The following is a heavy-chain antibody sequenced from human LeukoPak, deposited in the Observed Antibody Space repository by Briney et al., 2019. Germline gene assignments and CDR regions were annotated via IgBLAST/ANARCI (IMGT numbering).Heavy chain of an antibody. D-gene: IGHD3-3*01. Sequence: ASETLSLTCTVSGGSISSSSYYWGWIRQPPGKGLEWIGSIYYSGSTYYNPSLKSRVTISVDTSKNQLSLKLSSVTAADTAVYYCARAMTLRFLEWLLWGQGTLVTVSS. CDR3: ARAMTLRFLEWLL. CDR1: GGSISSSSYY. J-gene: IGHJ4*02. CDR2: IYYSGST. V-gene: IGHV4-39*07.